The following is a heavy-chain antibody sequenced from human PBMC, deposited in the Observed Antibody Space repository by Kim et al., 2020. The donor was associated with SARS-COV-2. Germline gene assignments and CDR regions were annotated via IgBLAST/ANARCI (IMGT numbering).Heavy chain of an antibody. J-gene: IGHJ4*02. CDR2: ST. Sequence: STYYNPSLKSRVTISVYTSKNQFSLKLSSVTAADTAVYYCASGSYRTGDYWGQGTLVTVSS. CDR3: ASGSYRTGDY. V-gene: IGHV4-39*07. D-gene: IGHD1-26*01.